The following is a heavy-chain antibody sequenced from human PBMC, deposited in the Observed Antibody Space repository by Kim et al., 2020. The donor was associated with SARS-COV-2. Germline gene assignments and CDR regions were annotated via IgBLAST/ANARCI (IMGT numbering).Heavy chain of an antibody. CDR3: ASSEYCSSTSCYPEYFQH. V-gene: IGHV4-59*13. CDR1: GGSISSYY. Sequence: SETLSLTCTVSGGSISSYYWSWIRQPPGKGLEWIGYIYYSGSTNYNPSLKSRVTISVDTSKNQFSLKLSSVTAADTAVYYCASSEYCSSTSCYPEYFQH. J-gene: IGHJ1*01. D-gene: IGHD2-2*01. CDR2: IYYSGST.